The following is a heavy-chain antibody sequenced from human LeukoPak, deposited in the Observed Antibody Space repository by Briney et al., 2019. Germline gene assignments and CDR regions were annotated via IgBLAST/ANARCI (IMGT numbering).Heavy chain of an antibody. D-gene: IGHD3-10*01. Sequence: PGGSLRLSCAASGFTFSSYSMNWVRQAPGKGLECVSSISSSSSYIYYADSLKGRFTISRDNAKNSLYLQMSRLRAEDTAVYYCAKDSHRLWFGDGSEYWGQGTLVTVSS. J-gene: IGHJ4*02. CDR1: GFTFSSYS. CDR3: AKDSHRLWFGDGSEY. CDR2: ISSSSSYI. V-gene: IGHV3-21*01.